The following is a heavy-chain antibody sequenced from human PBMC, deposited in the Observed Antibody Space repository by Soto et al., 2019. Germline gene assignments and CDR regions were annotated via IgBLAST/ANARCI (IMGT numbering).Heavy chain of an antibody. CDR1: GFTFSSYG. CDR2: IWYDGSNK. Sequence: GGSLRLSCAASGFTFSSYGMHWVRQAPGKGLEWVAVIWYDGSNKYYADSVKGRFTISRDNSKNTLYLQMNSLRAEDTAVYYYARVPDIVVVPAAVSYYGMDVWGQGTTVTVSS. D-gene: IGHD2-2*01. CDR3: ARVPDIVVVPAAVSYYGMDV. J-gene: IGHJ6*02. V-gene: IGHV3-33*01.